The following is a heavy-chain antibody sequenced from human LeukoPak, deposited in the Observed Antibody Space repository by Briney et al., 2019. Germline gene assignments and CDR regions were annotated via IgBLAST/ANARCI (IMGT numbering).Heavy chain of an antibody. Sequence: SETLSLTCTVSGGSISSYYWSWVRQPPGKGLEWIGYIYYTGSTTYNPSLKSRVTISADTSKNQFSLKLSSVTAADTAVYYCASRKLGNDYWGQGTLVTVSS. CDR2: IYYTGST. V-gene: IGHV4-59*01. CDR3: ASRKLGNDY. J-gene: IGHJ4*02. D-gene: IGHD7-27*01. CDR1: GGSISSYY.